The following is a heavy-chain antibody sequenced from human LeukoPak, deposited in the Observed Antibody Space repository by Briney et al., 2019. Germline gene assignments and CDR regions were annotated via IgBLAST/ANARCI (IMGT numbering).Heavy chain of an antibody. D-gene: IGHD1-26*01. V-gene: IGHV4-59*01. J-gene: IGHJ4*02. CDR3: ARDPPGGSYFDY. Sequence: PSETLSLTCTVSGGSISNYYWSWIRQPPGKGLEWIGYIYYSGSTNYNPSLKSRVTISVDTSKNQFSLKLSSVTAADTAMYYCARDPPGGSYFDYWAREPWSPSPQ. CDR2: IYYSGST. CDR1: GGSISNYY.